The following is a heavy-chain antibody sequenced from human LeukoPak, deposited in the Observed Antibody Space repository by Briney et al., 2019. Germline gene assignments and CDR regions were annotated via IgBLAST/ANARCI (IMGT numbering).Heavy chain of an antibody. Sequence: PGGSLRLSCAASGFTVSSNYMSWVRQAPGKGLEWVSVIYSGGSTYYADSVKGRFTISRDNAKNTVYLEMHSLRAEDTGLYYCARDIRDYDLWGQGTLVTVSS. D-gene: IGHD2-21*01. V-gene: IGHV3-66*01. CDR1: GFTVSSNY. CDR3: ARDIRDYDL. CDR2: IYSGGST. J-gene: IGHJ4*02.